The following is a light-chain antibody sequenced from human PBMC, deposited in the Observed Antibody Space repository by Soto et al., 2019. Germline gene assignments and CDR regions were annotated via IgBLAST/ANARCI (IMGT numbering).Light chain of an antibody. CDR2: AAS. J-gene: IGKJ1*01. CDR3: QQSYNIPRAT. Sequence: DIQMTQSPSSLSASVGDRVTITCRASQSISIYLNWYQQKPGKAPKVLIYAASSLQSGVPPRFSGSGSGTDFTLTISSLQPEDFATHYFQQSYNIPRATFGQGTKVEIK. V-gene: IGKV1-39*01. CDR1: QSISIY.